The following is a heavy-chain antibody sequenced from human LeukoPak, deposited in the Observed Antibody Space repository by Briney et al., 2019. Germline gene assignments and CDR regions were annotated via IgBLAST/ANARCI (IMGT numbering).Heavy chain of an antibody. Sequence: SETLSLTCTVSGGSISSSSYYWGWIRQPPGKGLEWIGSIYHSGSTNYNPSLKSRVTISVDKSKNQFSLKLSSVTAADTAVYYCARDFRGGWRYYDRTDAFDIWGQGTMVTVSS. CDR3: ARDFRGGWRYYDRTDAFDI. CDR1: GGSISSSSYY. CDR2: IYHSGST. J-gene: IGHJ3*02. V-gene: IGHV4-39*07. D-gene: IGHD3-22*01.